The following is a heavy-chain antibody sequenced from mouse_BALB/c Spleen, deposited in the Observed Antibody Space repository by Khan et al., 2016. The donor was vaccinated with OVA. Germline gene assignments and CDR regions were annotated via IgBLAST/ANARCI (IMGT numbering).Heavy chain of an antibody. CDR2: ILPGSGST. CDR3: ARSEVTGPLAWFAY. CDR1: GYTFSSYW. Sequence: QVQLQQSGAELMKPGASVKISCKATGYTFSSYWIEWVKQRPGHGLEWIEEILPGSGSTNYNEKFKGKATFTADTSSNTAYMQPSSLTSEDSAVYYCARSEVTGPLAWFAYWGQGTLVTVSA. V-gene: IGHV1-9*01. D-gene: IGHD4-1*01. J-gene: IGHJ3*01.